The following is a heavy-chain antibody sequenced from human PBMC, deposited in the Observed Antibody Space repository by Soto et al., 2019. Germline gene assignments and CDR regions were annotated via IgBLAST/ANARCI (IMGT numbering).Heavy chain of an antibody. CDR2: INPDNGNT. CDR1: GYTFTRYT. CDR3: ARGIATGKPDP. V-gene: IGHV1-3*01. D-gene: IGHD2-15*01. J-gene: IGHJ5*02. Sequence: ASVKVSCKASGYTFTRYTMNWVRQAPGQRLEWMGWINPDNGNTKSSQKFQDRVIITRDTSASTAYMDLSSLRSEDTAVYYCARGIATGKPDPWGQGTLVTVYS.